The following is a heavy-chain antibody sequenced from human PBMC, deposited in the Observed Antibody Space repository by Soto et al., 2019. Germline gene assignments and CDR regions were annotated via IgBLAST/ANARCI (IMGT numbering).Heavy chain of an antibody. D-gene: IGHD6-6*01. Sequence: LSLSCAVSGGAISSCGYSWSWIRLRPGKGLEWIGYIYHSGSTYYNPSLKSRVTISVDRSKNQFSLKLSSVTAADTAVYYCARVMSSSVSNNWFDPWGQGTLVTVSS. V-gene: IGHV4-30-2*01. J-gene: IGHJ5*02. CDR2: IYHSGST. CDR3: ARVMSSSVSNNWFDP. CDR1: GGAISSCGYS.